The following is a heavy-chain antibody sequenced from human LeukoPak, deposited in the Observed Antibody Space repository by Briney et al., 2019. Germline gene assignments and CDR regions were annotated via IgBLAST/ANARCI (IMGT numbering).Heavy chain of an antibody. V-gene: IGHV4-59*01. CDR1: GGSISSYY. CDR2: IYYRGST. Sequence: SETLSLTCTVSGGSISSYYWSWIRQSPGKGLEWIGDIYYRGSTNYNPSLKSRVTISVDTSKNQFSLKMRSMTAADTAVYYCAREMAYYDSSGYYSDAFDIWGQGTMVTVSS. J-gene: IGHJ3*02. D-gene: IGHD3-22*01. CDR3: AREMAYYDSSGYYSDAFDI.